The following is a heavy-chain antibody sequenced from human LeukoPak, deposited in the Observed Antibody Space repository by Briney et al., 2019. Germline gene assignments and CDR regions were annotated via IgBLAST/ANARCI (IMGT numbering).Heavy chain of an antibody. J-gene: IGHJ4*02. CDR3: ARPGSSRKTPPYYFDY. D-gene: IGHD3-10*01. Sequence: KPGESLRISCKGSGYSFTSYWISWVRQMPGKGLEWLGMIHPGDSDTRYSPSFQGQVTMSADKSSITAHLQWSSLKASDTAIYYCARPGSSRKTPPYYFDYWGQGTLVTVSS. V-gene: IGHV5-51*01. CDR1: GYSFTSYW. CDR2: IHPGDSDT.